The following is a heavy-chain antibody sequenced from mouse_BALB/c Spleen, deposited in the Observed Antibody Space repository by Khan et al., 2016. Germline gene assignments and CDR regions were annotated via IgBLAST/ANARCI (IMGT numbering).Heavy chain of an antibody. CDR1: GYTFTNYG. CDR3: ARSYRSRPGAMDY. Sequence: QVQLKQSGPELKKPGETVKISCKASGYTFTNYGMNWVKLAPGKGLKWMGWIDTYTGEPTYADDFKGRFAFSLEPSATTAYLQINNLKNEDTATYCCARSYRSRPGAMDYWGQETSVTVSS. V-gene: IGHV9-3-1*01. CDR2: IDTYTGEP. D-gene: IGHD2-14*01. J-gene: IGHJ4*01.